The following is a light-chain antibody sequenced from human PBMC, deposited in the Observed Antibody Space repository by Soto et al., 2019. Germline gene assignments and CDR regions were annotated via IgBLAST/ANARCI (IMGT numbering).Light chain of an antibody. CDR1: SSDLGGYNY. CDR3: SSYTISSTVV. Sequence: QSALTQPASVSGSPGQSITISCTGTSSDLGGYNYVSWYQQYPGKAPKLMIYDVNNRPSGVSNRFSGSKSGNTASLTISGLQAEDEADYYCSSYTISSTVVFGGGTKLTVL. V-gene: IGLV2-14*01. CDR2: DVN. J-gene: IGLJ2*01.